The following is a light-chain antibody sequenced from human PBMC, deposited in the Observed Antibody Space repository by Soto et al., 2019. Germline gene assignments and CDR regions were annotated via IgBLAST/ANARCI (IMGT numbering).Light chain of an antibody. Sequence: EIVLTQSPGTLSLSPGERATLSCRASQSVSSSYLAWYQQKPGLAPRLLMYGASSRATGIPDRFSGSGSGTDFTLTISRLEPEDFAVYYCQQYASSWTFGQGTKVDIK. CDR3: QQYASSWT. CDR2: GAS. CDR1: QSVSSSY. J-gene: IGKJ1*01. V-gene: IGKV3-20*01.